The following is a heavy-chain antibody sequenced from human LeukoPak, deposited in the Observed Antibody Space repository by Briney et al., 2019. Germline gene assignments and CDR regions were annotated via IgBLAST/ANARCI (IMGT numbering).Heavy chain of an antibody. CDR2: INPNSGAT. D-gene: IGHD3-3*01. V-gene: IGHV1-2*02. Sequence: ASVKVSCNASGYTFNGYYMHWVRQASGQGLEWMGWINPNSGATNYAQKFQGRVTMTRDTSISTAYMELSRLRSDDTAVYYCARDAATTIFGVVITGEDAFDIWGQGTMVTVSS. CDR1: GYTFNGYY. CDR3: ARDAATTIFGVVITGEDAFDI. J-gene: IGHJ3*02.